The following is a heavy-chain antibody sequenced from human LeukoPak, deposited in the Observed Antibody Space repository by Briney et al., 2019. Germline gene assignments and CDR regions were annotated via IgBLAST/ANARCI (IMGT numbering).Heavy chain of an antibody. D-gene: IGHD5-12*01. CDR1: EFTFSSYW. CDR3: ARDSGYALGALDY. V-gene: IGHV3-7*01. Sequence: GGSLRLSCAASEFTFSSYWMSWVRQAPGKGLEWVANIKQDGGEKYYLDSVKGRFTVSRDNAKNSLYLQMNSLRAEDTAVYYCARDSGYALGALDYWGQGTLVTVSS. J-gene: IGHJ4*02. CDR2: IKQDGGEK.